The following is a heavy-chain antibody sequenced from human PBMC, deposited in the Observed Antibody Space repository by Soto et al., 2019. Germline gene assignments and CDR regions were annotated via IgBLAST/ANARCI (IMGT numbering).Heavy chain of an antibody. CDR2: IFYSGRSGST. D-gene: IGHD2-21*02. V-gene: IGHV4-59*01. CDR1: GGSISSYY. Sequence: SETLSLTCSVSGGSISSYYWSWIRQPPGKGLEWIGYIFYSGRSGSTNYNPSLKSRVTISVDTSKNQFSLKLSSVTAADTAVYYCARTALGCFDTWGQGTLVTVSS. CDR3: ARTALGCFDT. J-gene: IGHJ5*02.